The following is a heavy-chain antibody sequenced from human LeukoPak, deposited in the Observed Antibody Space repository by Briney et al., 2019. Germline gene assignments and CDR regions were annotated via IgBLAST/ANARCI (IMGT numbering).Heavy chain of an antibody. CDR2: ISSSGSTI. J-gene: IGHJ5*02. V-gene: IGHV3-11*04. CDR3: ARDNSPGWFGP. D-gene: IGHD4-11*01. CDR1: GFTFSDYY. Sequence: PGGSLRLSCAASGFTFSDYYMSWIRQAPGKGLEWVSYISSSGSTIYYADSVKGRITISRDNAKNTLYLQMTSLRAEDTAVYYCARDNSPGWFGPWGQGTLVTVSA.